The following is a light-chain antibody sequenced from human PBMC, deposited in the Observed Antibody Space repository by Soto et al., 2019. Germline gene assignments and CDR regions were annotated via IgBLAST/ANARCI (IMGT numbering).Light chain of an antibody. CDR1: QSVSNNY. CDR2: GSS. V-gene: IGKV3-20*01. J-gene: IGKJ1*01. CDR3: QQYGTTPWT. Sequence: EVVLTQSPGTLSLSPGERATLSCRASQSVSNNYLAWYHQKPGRAPRLVISGSSSRATGIPDRFSGSGSGKDFTLTISRLEAEDFAVYCWQQYGTTPWTFGQGTNVEFK.